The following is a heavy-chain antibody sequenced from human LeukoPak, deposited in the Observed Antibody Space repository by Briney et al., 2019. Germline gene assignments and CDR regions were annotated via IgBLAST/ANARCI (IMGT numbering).Heavy chain of an antibody. CDR3: ARASNDYGDYQYFQH. J-gene: IGHJ1*01. D-gene: IGHD4-17*01. CDR2: IIPIFGTA. Sequence: GSSVKVSCKASGGTFSSYAISWVRQAPGQGLEWMGGIIPIFGTANYAQKFQGRVTITADKSTSTAYMELSSLRSEDTAVYYCARASNDYGDYQYFQHWGQGTPVTVSS. V-gene: IGHV1-69*06. CDR1: GGTFSSYA.